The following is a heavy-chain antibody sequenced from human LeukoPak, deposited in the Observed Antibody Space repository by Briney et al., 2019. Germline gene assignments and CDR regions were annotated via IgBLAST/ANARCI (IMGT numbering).Heavy chain of an antibody. CDR2: INHSGST. CDR1: GGSFSGYY. CDR3: ARGYYDFWSGPRTNWFDP. J-gene: IGHJ5*02. V-gene: IGHV4-34*01. Sequence: SETLSLTCAVYGGSFSGYYWSWLRQPPGKGLEWIGEINHSGSTNYNPSLKSRVTISVDTSKNQFFLKLSSVTAADTAVYYCARGYYDFWSGPRTNWFDPWGQGTLVTVSS. D-gene: IGHD3-3*01.